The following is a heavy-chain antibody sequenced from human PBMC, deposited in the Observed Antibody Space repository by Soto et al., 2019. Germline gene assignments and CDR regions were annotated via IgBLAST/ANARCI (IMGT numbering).Heavy chain of an antibody. D-gene: IGHD3-22*01. J-gene: IGHJ4*02. CDR2: IIPIFGTA. CDR1: GYTFTSYG. Sequence: SVKVSCKASGYTFTSYGISWVRQAPGQGLEWMGGIIPIFGTANYAQKFQGRVTITADESTSTAYMELSSLRSEDTAVYYCARDGNYDSSGYYSPDYFDYWGQGTLVTVSS. V-gene: IGHV1-69*13. CDR3: ARDGNYDSSGYYSPDYFDY.